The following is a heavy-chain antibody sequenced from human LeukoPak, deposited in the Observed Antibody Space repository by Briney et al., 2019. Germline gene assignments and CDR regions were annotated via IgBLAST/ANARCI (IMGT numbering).Heavy chain of an antibody. CDR2: IKHDGSEK. Sequence: GSLRLSCSASGFIISNYWMSWIRQAPGKGLECVANIKHDGSEKHYVDSMNGRFTISRDNSDNSLYLQMDSLRPEDTAVYYCATNHDFLFDYWGQGILVTVSS. CDR3: ATNHDFLFDY. V-gene: IGHV3-7*05. CDR1: GFIISNYW. J-gene: IGHJ4*02. D-gene: IGHD3-3*01.